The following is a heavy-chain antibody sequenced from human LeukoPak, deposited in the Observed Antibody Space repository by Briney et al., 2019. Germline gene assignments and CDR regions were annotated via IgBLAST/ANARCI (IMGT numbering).Heavy chain of an antibody. J-gene: IGHJ3*02. CDR2: ITSSSIGI. D-gene: IGHD5-18*01. V-gene: IGHV3-21*01. CDR1: GFTFSCYS. CDR3: ARARSSYGYGDAFDI. Sequence: GSLRLSCAASGFTFSCYSMNWVRQAPGKGLEWVSSITSSSIGIYYADSVKGRFTISRDNAKNLLYLQMNSLRAEDTAVYYCARARSSYGYGDAFDIWGQGTMVTVSS.